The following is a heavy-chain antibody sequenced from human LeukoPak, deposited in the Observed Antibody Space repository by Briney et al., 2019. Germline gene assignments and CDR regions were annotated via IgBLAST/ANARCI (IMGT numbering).Heavy chain of an antibody. Sequence: SETLSLTCTVSGYSISSGYYWGWIRQPPGKGLEWIGSIYHSGSTYYNPSLKSRVTMSVDMSKNQFSLKLSSVTAADTAVYYCARAIYCSSSTCSLGYFDNWSQGTLVTVSS. J-gene: IGHJ4*02. CDR3: ARAIYCSSSTCSLGYFDN. D-gene: IGHD2-2*01. V-gene: IGHV4-38-2*02. CDR2: IYHSGST. CDR1: GYSISSGYY.